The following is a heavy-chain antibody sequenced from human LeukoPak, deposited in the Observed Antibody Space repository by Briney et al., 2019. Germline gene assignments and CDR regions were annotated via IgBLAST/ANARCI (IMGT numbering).Heavy chain of an antibody. CDR1: GFTFSSYS. D-gene: IGHD2-2*01. CDR3: ARDRGKGYCSSTSCYEHFDY. Sequence: PGGSLRLSCAASGFTFSSYSMNWVRQAPGKGLEWVSYISSSSSTIYYADSVKGRFTISRDNAENSLYLQMNSLRAEDTAVYYCARDRGKGYCSSTSCYEHFDYWGQGTLVTVSS. V-gene: IGHV3-48*01. CDR2: ISSSSSTI. J-gene: IGHJ4*02.